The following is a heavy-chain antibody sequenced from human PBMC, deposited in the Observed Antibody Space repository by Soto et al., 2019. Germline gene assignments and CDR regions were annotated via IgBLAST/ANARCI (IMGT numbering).Heavy chain of an antibody. Sequence: QVQLVQSGAEVKKPGASVKVSCKASGYTFTSYGISWVRQAPGQGLEWMGWISAYNGNTNYAQKLRGRVTMTTDTSTSTAYMELRSLRSDDTAVYYCARATVTTSAYYYYYMDVWGKGTTVTVSS. J-gene: IGHJ6*03. CDR3: ARATVTTSAYYYYYMDV. CDR2: ISAYNGNT. CDR1: GYTFTSYG. D-gene: IGHD4-17*01. V-gene: IGHV1-18*01.